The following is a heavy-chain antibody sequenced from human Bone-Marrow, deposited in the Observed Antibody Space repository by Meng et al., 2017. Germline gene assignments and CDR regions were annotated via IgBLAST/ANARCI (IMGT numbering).Heavy chain of an antibody. V-gene: IGHV4-34*01. CDR3: ARGRSSGWYRPEYFQH. Sequence: QVQLQKWGAGLLKPSVTLSLTCAVLGGSFSGYYWSWIRQPPGKGLEWIGEINHSGSTNYNPSLKSRVTISVDTSKNQFSLKLSSVTAADTAVYYCARGRSSGWYRPEYFQHWGQGTLVTVSS. J-gene: IGHJ1*01. CDR1: GGSFSGYY. D-gene: IGHD6-19*01. CDR2: INHSGST.